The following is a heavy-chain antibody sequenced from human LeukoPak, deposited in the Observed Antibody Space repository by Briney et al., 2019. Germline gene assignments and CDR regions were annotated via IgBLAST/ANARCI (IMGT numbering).Heavy chain of an antibody. CDR3: ARAGTALYYQTPNDY. V-gene: IGHV1-2*02. CDR1: GYTFTGYY. D-gene: IGHD2-2*01. J-gene: IGHJ4*02. CDR2: INPNSGGT. Sequence: ASVKVSCKASGYTFTGYYMHWARQAPGQGLEWMGWINPNSGGTNYAQKFQGRVTMTRDTSASTAYMELSSLRSEDTAVYYCARAGTALYYQTPNDYWGQGTLVTVSS.